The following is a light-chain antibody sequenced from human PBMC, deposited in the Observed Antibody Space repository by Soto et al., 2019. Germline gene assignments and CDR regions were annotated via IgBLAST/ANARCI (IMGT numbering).Light chain of an antibody. V-gene: IGLV2-14*01. CDR2: DVS. CDR1: SSDVGGYNY. Sequence: QSALTQPASVSGSPGQSITISCTGTSSDVGGYNYVSWYQQHPGKAPKLMIYDVSNRPSGVSNRFSGSKSGNTASLTISGLQAEDEADYYCRSYTRSSTRYVFGTGTNVTVL. J-gene: IGLJ1*01. CDR3: RSYTRSSTRYV.